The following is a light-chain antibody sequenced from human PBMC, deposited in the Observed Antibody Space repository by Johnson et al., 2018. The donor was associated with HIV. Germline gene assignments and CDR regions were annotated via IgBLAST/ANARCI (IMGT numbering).Light chain of an antibody. CDR1: SSNIGNNY. Sequence: VSAAPGQEVTISCSGSSSNIGNNYVSWYQQLPGTAPKLLIYDNNKRPSGIPDRFSGSKSGTSATLGITGLQTGDEADYYCGTWDSSLSALFGTGTKVTVL. CDR3: GTWDSSLSAL. CDR2: DNN. J-gene: IGLJ1*01. V-gene: IGLV1-51*01.